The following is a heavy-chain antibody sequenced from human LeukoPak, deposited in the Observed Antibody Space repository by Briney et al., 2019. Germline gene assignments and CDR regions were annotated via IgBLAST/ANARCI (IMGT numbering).Heavy chain of an antibody. CDR2: INWNGGST. D-gene: IGHD4-17*01. CDR3: ANKHDYGDYGYY. CDR1: GFTFDDYG. Sequence: PGGSLRLSCAASGFTFDDYGMSWVRQAPGKGLEWVSGINWNGGSTGYADSVKGRFTISRDNSKNTLYLQMNSLRAEDTAVYYCANKHDYGDYGYYWGQGTLVTVSS. V-gene: IGHV3-20*04. J-gene: IGHJ4*02.